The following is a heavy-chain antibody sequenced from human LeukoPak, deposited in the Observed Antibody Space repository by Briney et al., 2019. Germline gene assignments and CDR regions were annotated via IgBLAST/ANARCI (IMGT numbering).Heavy chain of an antibody. J-gene: IGHJ4*02. Sequence: GGSLRLSCAASGFTFSTYSMNWVRQAPGKGLEWVSYISSSSSIIYYADSVKGRFTISRDNAKNSLYLQMNSLRAEDTAVYYCAKGRRVGATDFDYWGQGTLVTVSS. D-gene: IGHD1-26*01. CDR3: AKGRRVGATDFDY. CDR1: GFTFSTYS. CDR2: ISSSSSII. V-gene: IGHV3-48*01.